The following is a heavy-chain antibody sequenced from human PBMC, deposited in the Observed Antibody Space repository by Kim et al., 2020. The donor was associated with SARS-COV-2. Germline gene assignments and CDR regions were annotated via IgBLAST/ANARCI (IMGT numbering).Heavy chain of an antibody. CDR1: GGSISSGGYY. V-gene: IGHV4-31*03. D-gene: IGHD3-22*01. J-gene: IGHJ5*02. Sequence: SETLSLTCTVSGGSISSGGYYWIWIRQHPGKGLEWIGYIYYSGSTYYNPSLKSRVTISVDTSKNQFSLKLSSVTAADTAVYYCARNISITMIVVVTRWFDPWGQGTLVTVSS. CDR3: ARNISITMIVVVTRWFDP. CDR2: IYYSGST.